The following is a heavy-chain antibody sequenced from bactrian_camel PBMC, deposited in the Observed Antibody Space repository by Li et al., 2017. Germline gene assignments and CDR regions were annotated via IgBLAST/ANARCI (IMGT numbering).Heavy chain of an antibody. Sequence: VQLVESGGGLVQPGGSLRLSCAASGFTFSSYAMSWVRQAPGKGLEWVSLISSGGSTLYADSVKGRFTISRDNAKNTLYLQMNSLKTEDSGVYYCATERGAGYEDYSDLEQLDFGYWGQGTQVTVS. CDR1: GFTFSSYA. V-gene: IGHV3S31*01. J-gene: IGHJ6*01. CDR3: ATERGAGYEDYSDLEQLDFGY. CDR2: LISSGGST. D-gene: IGHD4*01.